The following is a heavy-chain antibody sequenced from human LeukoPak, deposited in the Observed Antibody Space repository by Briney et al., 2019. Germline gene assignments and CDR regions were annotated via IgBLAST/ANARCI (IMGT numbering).Heavy chain of an antibody. CDR2: IDPSDSYT. CDR3: ASPLGTVTIGH. CDR1: GGTFSSYA. Sequence: KVSCTASGGTFSSYAISWVRQMPGKGLEWMGRIDPSDSYTNYSPSFQGHVTISADKSISTAYLQWSSLKASDTAMYYCASPLGTVTIGHWGQGTLVTVSS. J-gene: IGHJ4*02. V-gene: IGHV5-10-1*01. D-gene: IGHD4-17*01.